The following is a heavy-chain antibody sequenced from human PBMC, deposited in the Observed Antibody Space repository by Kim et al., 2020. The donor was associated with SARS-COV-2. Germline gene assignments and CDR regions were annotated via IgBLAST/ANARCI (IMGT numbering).Heavy chain of an antibody. V-gene: IGHV3-7*03. CDR3: AREGGYCSSTSCRPYYYYYGMDV. Sequence: GGSLRLSCAASGFTFSSYWMSWVRQAPGKGLEWVANIKQDGSEKYYVDSVKGRFTISRDNAKNSLYLQMNSLRAEDTAVYYCAREGGYCSSTSCRPYYYYYGMDVWGQGTTVTVSS. D-gene: IGHD2-2*01. CDR1: GFTFSSYW. J-gene: IGHJ6*02. CDR2: IKQDGSEK.